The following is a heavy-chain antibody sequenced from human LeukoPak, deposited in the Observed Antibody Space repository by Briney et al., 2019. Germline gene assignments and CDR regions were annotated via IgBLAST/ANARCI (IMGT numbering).Heavy chain of an antibody. J-gene: IGHJ5*02. CDR2: IYYSGST. CDR3: ARLAVVPAAFNWFDP. Sequence: SETLSLTCTVSGGSISSSSYYWGWIRQPPGKGLEWIGSIYYSGSTYYNPSLKSRVTISVDTSKNQSSLKLSSVTAADTAVYYCARLAVVPAAFNWFDPWGQGTLVTVSS. D-gene: IGHD2-2*01. V-gene: IGHV4-39*01. CDR1: GGSISSSSYY.